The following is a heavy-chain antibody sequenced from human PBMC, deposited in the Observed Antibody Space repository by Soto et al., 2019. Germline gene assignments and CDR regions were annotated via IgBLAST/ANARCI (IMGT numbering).Heavy chain of an antibody. Sequence: XSVKVSCKASGYIFTAHSMHWVRQAPGQGLEWVGWFNPNSGDTIYAQKFQGRVTLTGDTSISTAYMELYSLTSDDTAVYYCAREASAVISLDYWGQGTLVTGSS. CDR2: FNPNSGDT. CDR3: AREASAVISLDY. CDR1: GYIFTAHS. D-gene: IGHD6-19*01. V-gene: IGHV1-2*02. J-gene: IGHJ4*02.